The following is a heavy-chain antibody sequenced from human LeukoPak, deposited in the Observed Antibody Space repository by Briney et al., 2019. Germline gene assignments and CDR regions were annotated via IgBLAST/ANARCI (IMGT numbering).Heavy chain of an antibody. CDR2: ISDTGNT. CDR3: AKGPTIPPYYPSGNYYETRAQFVC. D-gene: IGHD3-16*01. J-gene: IGHJ4*02. CDR1: GFTLSSYA. V-gene: IGHV3-23*01. Sequence: GGSLRLSCAASGFTLSSYAMSWVRQAPGKGLEWVSAISDTGNTYHADSVKGRFTISRDSSKNTLFLQMNSLNTEDTALYYCAKGPTIPPYYPSGNYYETRAQFVCWGQGTLVTVSS.